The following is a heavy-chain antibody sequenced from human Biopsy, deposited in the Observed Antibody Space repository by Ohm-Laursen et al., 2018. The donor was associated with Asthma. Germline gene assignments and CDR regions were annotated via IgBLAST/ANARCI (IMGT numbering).Heavy chain of an antibody. J-gene: IGHJ4*01. CDR1: GFMFRSFG. CDR3: AKRRGYSGHDNDY. D-gene: IGHD5-12*01. CDR2: ISYDGNHK. V-gene: IGHV3-30*18. Sequence: SLRLSCAASGFMFRSFGMHWVRQAPGKGLEWVAVISYDGNHKFYEDSVKGRFTISRDNSKNTLYLQMNSLRTEDTAVYYCAKRRGYSGHDNDYWGRGTLVTVSS.